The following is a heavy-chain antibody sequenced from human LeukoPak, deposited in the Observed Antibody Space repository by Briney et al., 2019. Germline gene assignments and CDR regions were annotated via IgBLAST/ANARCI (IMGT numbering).Heavy chain of an antibody. D-gene: IGHD3-22*01. Sequence: SVKVSCKASGGTFSSYAISWVRQAPGQGLEWMGGIIPIFGTANYAQKFQGRVTITTDESTSTAYMELSSLRSEDTAVYYCARSYYYDSSGYYPGEASFDYWGQGTLVTVSS. CDR1: GGTFSSYA. J-gene: IGHJ4*02. V-gene: IGHV1-69*05. CDR3: ARSYYYDSSGYYPGEASFDY. CDR2: IIPIFGTA.